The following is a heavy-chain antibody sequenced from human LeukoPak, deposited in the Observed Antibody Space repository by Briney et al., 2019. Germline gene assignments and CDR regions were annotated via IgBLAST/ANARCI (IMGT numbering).Heavy chain of an antibody. CDR2: IYPSDSDT. Sequence: GESLQISCKGSGYHFNSYWIGWVRQMPGKGLEWMGFIYPSDSDTRYSPSFQGQVTISADKSISTAYLQWSSLKASDTAMYYCARRYCSNSCYQMDIWGQGTTVTVSS. CDR1: GYHFNSYW. D-gene: IGHD2-2*01. J-gene: IGHJ6*02. CDR3: ARRYCSNSCYQMDI. V-gene: IGHV5-51*01.